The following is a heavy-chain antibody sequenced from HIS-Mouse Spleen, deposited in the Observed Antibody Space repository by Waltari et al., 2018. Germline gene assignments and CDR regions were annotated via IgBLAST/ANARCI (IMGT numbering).Heavy chain of an antibody. D-gene: IGHD6-13*01. CDR1: GGSIRSSSYY. CDR2: MYYSVST. CDR3: AREIPYSSSWYDWYFDL. J-gene: IGHJ2*01. V-gene: IGHV4-39*07. Sequence: QLQLQESGPGLVKPSETLSLTCTVSGGSIRSSSYYWGWIRQPPGKGLEWIGSMYYSVSTDYNPALKRRVTISVDTSKNQFSLKLSSVTAADTAVYYCAREIPYSSSWYDWYFDLWGRGTLVTVSS.